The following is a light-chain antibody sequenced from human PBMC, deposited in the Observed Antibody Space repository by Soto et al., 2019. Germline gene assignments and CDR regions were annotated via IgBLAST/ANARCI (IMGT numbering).Light chain of an antibody. J-gene: IGLJ1*01. CDR3: CSYAGSYIYV. V-gene: IGLV2-11*01. Sequence: QSALTQPRSVSGSPGQSVTISCTGTSSDVGGYHYVSWYQQHPGKAPKVLIYDVSKRPSGVPDRFSGSKSGNTASLTLSGLQADDEADYYCCSYAGSYIYVFGTGTKVTVL. CDR2: DVS. CDR1: SSDVGGYHY.